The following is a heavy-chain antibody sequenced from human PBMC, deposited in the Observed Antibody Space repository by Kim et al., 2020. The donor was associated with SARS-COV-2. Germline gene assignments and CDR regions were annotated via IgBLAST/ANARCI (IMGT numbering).Heavy chain of an antibody. V-gene: IGHV1-3*01. D-gene: IGHD6-19*01. CDR3: AREAVAGSFDY. J-gene: IGHJ4*02. Sequence: KSYSQKFQGRVSITRDTSATTAYLEVSGLISEDTAVYYCAREAVAGSFDYWGQGSLVTVSS. CDR2: K.